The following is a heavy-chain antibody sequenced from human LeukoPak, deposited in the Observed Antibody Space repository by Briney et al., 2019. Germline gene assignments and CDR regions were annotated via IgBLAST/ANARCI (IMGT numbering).Heavy chain of an antibody. CDR2: ISYDGSNK. CDR3: AEVPRGASYFDY. V-gene: IGHV3-30-3*02. CDR1: GFTFSSYA. Sequence: GGSLRLSCAASGFTFSSYAMHWVRQAPGKGLEWVAVISYDGSNKYYADSVKGRFTISRDNSKNTLYLQMNSLRAEDTAVYYCAEVPRGASYFDYWGQGTLVTVSS. J-gene: IGHJ4*02.